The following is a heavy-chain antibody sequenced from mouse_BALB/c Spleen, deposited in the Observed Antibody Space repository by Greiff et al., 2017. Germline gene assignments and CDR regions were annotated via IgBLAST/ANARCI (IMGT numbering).Heavy chain of an antibody. CDR1: GFTFSSFG. Sequence: DVHLVESGGGLVQPGGSRKLSCAASGFTFSSFGMHWVRQAPEKGLEWVAYISSGSSTIYYADTVKGRFTISRDNPKNTLFLQMTSLRSEDTAMYYCARDFYGSSYVDYWGQGTTLTVSS. D-gene: IGHD1-1*01. V-gene: IGHV5-17*02. CDR2: ISSGSSTI. J-gene: IGHJ2*01. CDR3: ARDFYGSSYVDY.